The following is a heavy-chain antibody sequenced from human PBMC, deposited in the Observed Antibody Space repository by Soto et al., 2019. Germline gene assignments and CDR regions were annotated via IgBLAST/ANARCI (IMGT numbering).Heavy chain of an antibody. V-gene: IGHV4-34*01. CDR1: GGSFSGYY. CDR3: ARDRSSSYLDY. J-gene: IGHJ4*02. CDR2: INHSGST. D-gene: IGHD6-13*01. Sequence: SETLSLTCAVYGGSFSGYYWSWIRQPPGKGLEWIGEINHSGSTNYNPSLKSRVTISVDTSKNQFSLKLSSVTAADTAVYYCARDRSSSYLDYWGQGTLVTVSS.